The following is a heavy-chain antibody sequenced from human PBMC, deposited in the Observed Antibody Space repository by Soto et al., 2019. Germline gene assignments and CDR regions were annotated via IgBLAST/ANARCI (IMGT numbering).Heavy chain of an antibody. Sequence: GGSLRLSCAASGFTFSSYSMNWVRQAPGKGLEWVSSISSSSSYIYYADSVKGRFTISRDNAKNSLYLQMNSLRAEDTAVYYCARDAVAVLSFFDYWGQGTLVTVSS. V-gene: IGHV3-21*01. CDR3: ARDAVAVLSFFDY. CDR1: GFTFSSYS. D-gene: IGHD6-19*01. J-gene: IGHJ4*02. CDR2: ISSSSSYI.